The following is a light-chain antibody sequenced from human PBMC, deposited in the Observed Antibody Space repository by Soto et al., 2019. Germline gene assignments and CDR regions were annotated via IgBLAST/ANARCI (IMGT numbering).Light chain of an antibody. Sequence: EIVLTQSPGTLSLSPGERATLSCRASQSVSSSFLVWYQQKPGQAPRLLIYGASSRATGIPDRFSGSGSGADFTLTISRLEPEDFAMYYCRQYGSSPWTFGQGTKVEIK. CDR2: GAS. V-gene: IGKV3-20*01. J-gene: IGKJ1*01. CDR3: RQYGSSPWT. CDR1: QSVSSSF.